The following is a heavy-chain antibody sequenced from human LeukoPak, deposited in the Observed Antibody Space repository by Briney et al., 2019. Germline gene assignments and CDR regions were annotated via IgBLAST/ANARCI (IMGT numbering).Heavy chain of an antibody. D-gene: IGHD1-26*01. V-gene: IGHV6-1*01. CDR3: ARVGRSGTDYEY. Sequence: SQTLSLTCALSGDXVSSNSATWDWIRQSPSRRLEWLGRTYYRSKWYNDYAVSVKSRITINPDTSKNQFSLHLNSVTPEDTAVYYCARVGRSGTDYEYWGQGTLVTVSS. CDR1: GDXVSSNSAT. CDR2: TYYRSKWYN. J-gene: IGHJ4*02.